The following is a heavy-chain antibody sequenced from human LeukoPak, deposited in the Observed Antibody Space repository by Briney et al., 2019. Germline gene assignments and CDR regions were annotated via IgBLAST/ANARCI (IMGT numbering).Heavy chain of an antibody. CDR2: ISAYNGNT. CDR1: GYTFTSYG. CDR3: ARDPIGSSWPYYFDY. V-gene: IGHV1-18*01. D-gene: IGHD6-13*01. Sequence: ASVKVSCKASGYTFTSYGISWVRQAPGQGLEWMGWISAYNGNTNYAQKLQGRVTMTTDTSTSTAYMELSSLRSEDTAVYYCARDPIGSSWPYYFDYWGQGTLVTVSS. J-gene: IGHJ4*02.